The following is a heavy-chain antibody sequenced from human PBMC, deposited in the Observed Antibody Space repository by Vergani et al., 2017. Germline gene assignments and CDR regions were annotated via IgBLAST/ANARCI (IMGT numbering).Heavy chain of an antibody. CDR1: GFTFGDYA. J-gene: IGHJ4*02. Sequence: EVQLVESGGGLVQPGRSLRLSCTASGFTFGDYAMSWLRQAPGKGLEWVGFIRSKAYGGTTEYAASVKGRFTISRDDSKSIAYLQMNSLKTEDTAVYYCTRALYGEGYWGQGTLVTVSS. CDR2: IRSKAYGGTT. D-gene: IGHD4-17*01. CDR3: TRALYGEGY. V-gene: IGHV3-49*03.